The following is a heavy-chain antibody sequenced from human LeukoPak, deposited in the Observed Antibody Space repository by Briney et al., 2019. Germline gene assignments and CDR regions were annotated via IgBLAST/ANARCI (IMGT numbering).Heavy chain of an antibody. CDR1: GFTFSGYS. Sequence: GGSLRLSCAASGFTFSGYSMNWVRQAPGKGLEWVSCISSSGSYIYYADSVKGRFTISRDNAKSSLYLQMNSLRAEDTAVYYCARDEYASSPGYFDYWGQGTLVTVSS. CDR3: ARDEYASSPGYFDY. D-gene: IGHD6-6*01. V-gene: IGHV3-21*01. J-gene: IGHJ4*02. CDR2: ISSSGSYI.